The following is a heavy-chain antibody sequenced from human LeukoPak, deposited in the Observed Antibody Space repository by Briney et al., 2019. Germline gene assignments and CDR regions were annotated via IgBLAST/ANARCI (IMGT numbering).Heavy chain of an antibody. V-gene: IGHV4-61*09. CDR2: TYTSGST. CDR1: GGSISSGSYY. CDR3: ARDTYHSDSSGYGAYYMDV. D-gene: IGHD3-22*01. J-gene: IGHJ6*03. Sequence: SQTLSLTCTGSGGSISSGSYYWSSIRQPAGKGLQWIGHTYTSGSTNYNPSLKSRVTIAVDTSKNQFSLKVSSVTAADTAVYYCARDTYHSDSSGYGAYYMDVWGKGTTVTISS.